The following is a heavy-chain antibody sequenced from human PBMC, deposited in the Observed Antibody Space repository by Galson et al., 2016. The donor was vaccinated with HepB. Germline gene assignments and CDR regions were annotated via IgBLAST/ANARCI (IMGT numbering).Heavy chain of an antibody. CDR1: GGSISNYY. CDR3: AKGGGYSYDFDY. Sequence: ETLSLTCTVFGGSISNYYWSWIRQPPGKGLEWIGYIYFSGSTNSNPSLKSRVTISLDTSKNQLSLKLRSVTAADTAVYYCAKGGGYSYDFDYWGQGTLVTVSS. V-gene: IGHV4-59*01. CDR2: IYFSGST. J-gene: IGHJ4*02. D-gene: IGHD5-18*01.